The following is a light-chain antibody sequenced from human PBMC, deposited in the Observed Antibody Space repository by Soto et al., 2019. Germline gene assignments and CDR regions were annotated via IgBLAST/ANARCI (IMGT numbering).Light chain of an antibody. Sequence: ESVLEQSAGKPCLSPGAPATHSCTASQSVSSSYLAWYQQKPGQAPRLLIYDASNRATGIPARFSGSGSGTDFTLTISSLEPEDFAVYYGQQRSNWPLTFGGGTKVDIK. CDR2: DAS. V-gene: IGKV3-11*01. J-gene: IGKJ4*01. CDR1: QSVSSSY. CDR3: QQRSNWPLT.